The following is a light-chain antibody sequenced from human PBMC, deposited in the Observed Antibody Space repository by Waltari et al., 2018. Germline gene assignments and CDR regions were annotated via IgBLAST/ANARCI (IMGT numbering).Light chain of an antibody. V-gene: IGKV4-1*01. CDR3: QQYYSTPYT. CDR1: KSILFTSNNKNY. CDR2: WAS. J-gene: IGKJ2*01. Sequence: DIMMTQSPDSLAVSLGEGATINCKSSKSILFTSNNKNYLAWYQQRPGQPPKLLIYWASTRKSGVPDRFSGSGSGTDFTLTISSLQTEDVAVYYCQQYYSTPYTFGQGTKLEI.